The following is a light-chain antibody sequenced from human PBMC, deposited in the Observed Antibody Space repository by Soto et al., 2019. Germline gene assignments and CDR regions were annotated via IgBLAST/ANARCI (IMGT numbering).Light chain of an antibody. CDR2: DAS. CDR3: QQRSNWPPWT. J-gene: IGKJ1*01. Sequence: ETVLTQSPATLSLCPGERATLSCSASQSVSSYLAWYQQKPGQAPRLLIYDASNRATGIPARFSGSGSGTDFTLTTSGLEPEDFAVYYCQQRSNWPPWTFGQGTKVDIK. V-gene: IGKV3-11*01. CDR1: QSVSSY.